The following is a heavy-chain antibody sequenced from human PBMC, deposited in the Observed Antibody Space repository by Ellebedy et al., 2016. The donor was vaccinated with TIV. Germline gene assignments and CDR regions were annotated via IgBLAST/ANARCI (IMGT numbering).Heavy chain of an antibody. CDR2: MNPNSGNT. V-gene: IGHV1-8*01. J-gene: IGHJ4*02. Sequence: ASVKVSCXASGYTFTSYDINWVRQATGQGLEWMGWMNPNSGNTGYAQKFQGRVTMTRNTSISTAYMELSSLRSEDTAVYYCASPGSWGVYYFDYWGQGTLVTVSS. CDR1: GYTFTSYD. D-gene: IGHD3-10*01. CDR3: ASPGSWGVYYFDY.